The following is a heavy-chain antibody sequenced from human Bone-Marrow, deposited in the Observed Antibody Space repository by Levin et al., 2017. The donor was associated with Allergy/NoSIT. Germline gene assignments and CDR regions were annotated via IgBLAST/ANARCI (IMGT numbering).Heavy chain of an antibody. CDR3: AREAEVESGSYFPLSCDY. J-gene: IGHJ4*01. Sequence: ASVKVSCKTSGYKFTDNYILWVRQAPGQGLEWMGWINPNSGGTKYAQKFEGRVTMTTDTSIGTAYMELSSLNLDDTALYYCAREAEVESGSYFPLSCDYWGQGSLVTVSA. CDR1: GYKFTDNY. D-gene: IGHD1-26*01. CDR2: INPNSGGT. V-gene: IGHV1-2*02.